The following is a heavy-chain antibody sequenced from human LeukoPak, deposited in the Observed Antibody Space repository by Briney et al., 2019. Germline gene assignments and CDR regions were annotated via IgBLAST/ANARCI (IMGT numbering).Heavy chain of an antibody. J-gene: IGHJ4*02. CDR1: GFTFSSYA. Sequence: GGSLRLSCAASGFTFSSYAMSWVRQAPGKGLEWVSAISGSGGSTYYADSVKGRFTISRDNAKNSLYLQMNSLRAEDTAVYYCARDPWYNWNDVDNWGQGTLVTVSS. CDR3: ARDPWYNWNDVDN. D-gene: IGHD1-1*01. CDR2: ISGSGGST. V-gene: IGHV3-23*01.